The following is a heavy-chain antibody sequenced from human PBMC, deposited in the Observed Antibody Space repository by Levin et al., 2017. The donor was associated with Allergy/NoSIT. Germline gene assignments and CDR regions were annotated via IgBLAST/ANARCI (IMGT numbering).Heavy chain of an antibody. CDR2: IYYTGTT. D-gene: IGHD3-10*01. V-gene: IGHV4-31*03. J-gene: IGHJ1*01. Sequence: PSETLSLTCSVSGGSITTADYYWNWLRQHPGGGLEWIGYIYYTGTTYYNPSLKSRVTISVDTSKNQFSLELNSVTAADTAFYYCAREGRFGELGYWGQGTLVTVSS. CDR1: GGSITTADYY. CDR3: AREGRFGELGY.